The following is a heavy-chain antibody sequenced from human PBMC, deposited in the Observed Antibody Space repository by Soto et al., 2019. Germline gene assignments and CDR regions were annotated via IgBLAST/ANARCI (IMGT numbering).Heavy chain of an antibody. D-gene: IGHD4-17*01. V-gene: IGHV3-9*02. CDR1: GFTADDYA. J-gene: IGHJ4*02. CDR3: AKDMTWGGMTTIHYFDS. Sequence: EVQLVESGGGLVQPGRSLRLSCVASGFTADDYAMHWVRQAPGKGLEWVSGISSNSDTIDYADSVKGRFTISRDNAKNSLLLQMDSLRPEDTALYYCAKDMTWGGMTTIHYFDSWGQGTLVTVSS. CDR2: ISSNSDTI.